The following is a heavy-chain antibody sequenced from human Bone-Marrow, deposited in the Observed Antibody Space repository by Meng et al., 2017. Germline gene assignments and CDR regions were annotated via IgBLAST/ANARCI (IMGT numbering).Heavy chain of an antibody. CDR3: ARGPTTMAHDFDY. J-gene: IGHJ4*02. Sequence: VPLQQWGAGLLKPSETLSLTCVVSGGSFSDYYWSRIRQPPGKGLEWIGEINHSGSNNYNPSLESRATISVDTSQNNLSLKLSSVTAADSAVYYCARGPTTMAHDFDYWGQGTLVTVSS. D-gene: IGHD4-11*01. CDR2: INHSGSN. V-gene: IGHV4-34*01. CDR1: GGSFSDYY.